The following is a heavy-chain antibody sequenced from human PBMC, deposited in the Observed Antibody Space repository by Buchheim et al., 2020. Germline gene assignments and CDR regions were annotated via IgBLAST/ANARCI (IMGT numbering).Heavy chain of an antibody. CDR3: ARASYGLDV. Sequence: QVQLVESGGDVVQPGGSLRLSCAASGFSFTSYGMHWVRQAPGKGLEWVAVIWYDGSNKYYADSVKGRFTISRDTSEKTLYLQMNSLRVEDTAVYYCARASYGLDVWGQGTT. CDR1: GFSFTSYG. J-gene: IGHJ6*02. V-gene: IGHV3-33*01. CDR2: IWYDGSNK.